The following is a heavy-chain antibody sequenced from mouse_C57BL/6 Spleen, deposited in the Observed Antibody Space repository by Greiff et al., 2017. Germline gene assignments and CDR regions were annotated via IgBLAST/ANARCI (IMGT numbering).Heavy chain of an antibody. CDR2: LYPGDGDT. CDR1: GYAFSSSW. V-gene: IGHV1-82*01. J-gene: IGHJ2*01. CDR3: ARLDWDYY. D-gene: IGHD4-1*01. Sequence: VQLQQSGPELVKPGASVTISCKASGYAFSSSWMNWVKQRPGKGLEWIGRLYPGDGDTNYNGTFKGKATLTADKSSSTAYMQLSSLTSEDSAVYFCARLDWDYYWGQGTTLTVSS.